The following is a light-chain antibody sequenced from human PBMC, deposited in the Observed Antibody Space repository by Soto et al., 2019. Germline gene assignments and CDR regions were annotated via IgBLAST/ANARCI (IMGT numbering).Light chain of an antibody. Sequence: EIMLTQSPGTLSLSPGERATLSCRASQSVSSSYLAWYQLKLGQAPRLLIYGASSRATGIPDRFSGSGSGTDFTITISRLEPEDFAVYYCQQYGSSPRTFGQGTKVENK. V-gene: IGKV3-20*01. CDR1: QSVSSSY. CDR3: QQYGSSPRT. CDR2: GAS. J-gene: IGKJ1*01.